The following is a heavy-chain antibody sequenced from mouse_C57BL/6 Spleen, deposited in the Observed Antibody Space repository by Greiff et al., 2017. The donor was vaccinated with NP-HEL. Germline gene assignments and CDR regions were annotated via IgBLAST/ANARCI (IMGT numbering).Heavy chain of an antibody. V-gene: IGHV1-61*01. CDR2: IYPSDSET. Sequence: VQLQQPGAELVRPGSSVKLSCKASGYTFTSYWMDWVKQRPGQGLEWIGNIYPSDSETHYNQKFKDKATLTVDKSSSTAYMQLSSLTSEDSAVYYCARRGYDYDWGYFDYWGQGTTLTVSS. CDR1: GYTFTSYW. CDR3: ARRGYDYDWGYFDY. D-gene: IGHD2-4*01. J-gene: IGHJ2*01.